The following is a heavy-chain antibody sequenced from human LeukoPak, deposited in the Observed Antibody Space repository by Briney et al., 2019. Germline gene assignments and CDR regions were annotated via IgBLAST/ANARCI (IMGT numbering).Heavy chain of an antibody. D-gene: IGHD2-8*01. CDR3: ARGGLRVMVYRLYYMDV. J-gene: IGHJ6*03. Sequence: ASVKVSCKASGYSFTGYYMHWVRQAPGQGLEWMGWINPNSGDTKYAQKFQGRVTMTRDTSISTAYMELTRLKSDDTAVYYCARGGLRVMVYRLYYMDVWGKGTTVTVSS. CDR1: GYSFTGYY. CDR2: INPNSGDT. V-gene: IGHV1-2*02.